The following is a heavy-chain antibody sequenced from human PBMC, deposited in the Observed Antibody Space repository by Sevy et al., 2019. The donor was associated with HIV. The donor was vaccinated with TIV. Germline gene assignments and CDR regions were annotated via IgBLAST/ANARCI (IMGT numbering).Heavy chain of an antibody. CDR1: GYSFTSYW. CDR3: ARLFGVQQLAPSAFDI. D-gene: IGHD6-13*01. V-gene: IGHV5-51*01. Sequence: GESLKISCKGSGYSFTSYWIGWVRQMPGKGLEWMGIIYPGDSDTSYSPSFQGQVTISAAKSISTAYLQWSSLKASDTAMYYCARLFGVQQLAPSAFDIWGQGTMVTVSS. J-gene: IGHJ3*02. CDR2: IYPGDSDT.